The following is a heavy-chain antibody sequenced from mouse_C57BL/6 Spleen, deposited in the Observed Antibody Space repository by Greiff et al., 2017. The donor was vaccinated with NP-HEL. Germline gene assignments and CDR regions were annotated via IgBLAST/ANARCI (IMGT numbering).Heavy chain of an antibody. Sequence: EVQLQQSGPELVKPGASVKISCKASGYTFTDYYMNWVKQSHGKSLEWIGDINPNNGGTSYNQKFKGKATLTVDKSSSTAYMELRSLTSEDSAVYYCAKVQPWYFDVWGTGTTVTVSS. V-gene: IGHV1-26*01. J-gene: IGHJ1*03. CDR3: AKVQPWYFDV. CDR2: INPNNGGT. CDR1: GYTFTDYY. D-gene: IGHD6-1*01.